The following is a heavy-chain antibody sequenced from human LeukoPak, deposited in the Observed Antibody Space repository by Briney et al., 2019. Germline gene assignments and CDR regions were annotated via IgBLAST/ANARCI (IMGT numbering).Heavy chain of an antibody. D-gene: IGHD2-15*01. CDR1: GFTFSSYW. CDR2: IKQDGSEK. CDR3: ASSGRIGTFFY. V-gene: IGHV3-7*01. Sequence: PGGSLRLSCAASGFTFSSYWMSWVRQAPGKGLEWVANIKQDGSEKYYVDSVKGRFTISRDNAKNSLYLQMNSLRAEDTAVYYCASSGRIGTFFYWGQGTLVTVSS. J-gene: IGHJ4*02.